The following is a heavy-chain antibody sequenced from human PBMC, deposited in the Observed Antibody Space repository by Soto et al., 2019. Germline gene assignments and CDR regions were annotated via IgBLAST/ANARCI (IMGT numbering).Heavy chain of an antibody. V-gene: IGHV4-39*01. CDR2: INYSGST. D-gene: IGHD2-2*01. CDR1: GGSIRSTSYY. Sequence: PSETLSLTCTVSGGSIRSTSYYWVWIRQPPGKGLEWIGSINYSGSTYCNPSLKSRVTISVDTSKNQFSLKLSSVTAADTAVYYCARHPIVVVPAASTVHNNWFDPWGQGTLVTVSS. J-gene: IGHJ5*02. CDR3: ARHPIVVVPAASTVHNNWFDP.